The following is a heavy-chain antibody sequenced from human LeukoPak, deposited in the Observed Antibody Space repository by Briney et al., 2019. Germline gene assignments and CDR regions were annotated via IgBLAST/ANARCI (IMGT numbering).Heavy chain of an antibody. Sequence: GGSLRLSCAASGFTFSSYAMSWVRQAPGKGLEWVSAISGSGGSTYYADSVKGRFTISRDNSKNTLYLQMNSLRAENTAVYYCAKDSFPRSGYYYGNWFDPWGQGTLVTVSS. V-gene: IGHV3-23*01. J-gene: IGHJ5*02. CDR3: AKDSFPRSGYYYGNWFDP. CDR2: ISGSGGST. CDR1: GFTFSSYA. D-gene: IGHD3-22*01.